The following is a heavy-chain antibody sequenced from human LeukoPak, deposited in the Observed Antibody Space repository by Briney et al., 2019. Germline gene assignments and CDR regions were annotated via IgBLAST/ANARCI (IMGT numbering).Heavy chain of an antibody. Sequence: PSETLSLTCAVHNGSFSGYYWTWIRQAPGKGLEWIGEINNSGVTNYNPSLKSRVTISRDTSKIQFSLQLKSVSAADTAVYYCARGGTTHYYGSGTSPWGQGTLVIVSS. CDR3: ARGGTTHYYGSGTSP. V-gene: IGHV4-34*01. D-gene: IGHD3-10*01. CDR1: NGSFSGYY. J-gene: IGHJ5*02. CDR2: INNSGVT.